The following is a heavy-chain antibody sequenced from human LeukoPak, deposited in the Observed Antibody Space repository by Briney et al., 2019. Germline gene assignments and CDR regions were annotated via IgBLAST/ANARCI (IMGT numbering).Heavy chain of an antibody. J-gene: IGHJ4*02. V-gene: IGHV3-23*01. CDR2: ISGSGGST. D-gene: IGHD3-3*01. CDR1: GFTFSSYA. CDR3: AKERDPVLRFLEWLSGDFDY. Sequence: QPGGPLRLSYAASGFTFSSYAMSWVRQAPGKGLEWVSAISGSGGSTYYADSVKGRFTISRDNSKNTLYLQMNSLRAENTAVYYCAKERDPVLRFLEWLSGDFDYWGQGTLVTVSS.